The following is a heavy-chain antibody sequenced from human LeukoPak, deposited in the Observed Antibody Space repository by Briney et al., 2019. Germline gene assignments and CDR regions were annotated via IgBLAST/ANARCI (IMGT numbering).Heavy chain of an antibody. J-gene: IGHJ4*02. CDR1: GYSFTSYD. D-gene: IGHD3-22*01. CDR2: MNPNSGNT. Sequence: ASVKVSCKASGYSFTSYDINWVRQAPGQGFEWVGWMNPNSGNTGHAQEFQGRVTMTRDTSMSTAYMELSSLRYEDTAVYYCARGRGYDRTGYVYYFNFWGQGTLVTVSS. V-gene: IGHV1-8*01. CDR3: ARGRGYDRTGYVYYFNF.